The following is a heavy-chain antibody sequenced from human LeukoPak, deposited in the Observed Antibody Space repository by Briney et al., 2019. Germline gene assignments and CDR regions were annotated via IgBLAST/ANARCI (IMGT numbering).Heavy chain of an antibody. CDR3: ARERKYYYDSSGPLGD. CDR2: INPNSGGT. Sequence: ASVKVSCKASGYTFTGYYMHWVRQAPGQGLEWMGRINPNSGGTNYAQKFQGRVTMTRDTSISTAYMELSRLRSDDTAVYHCARERKYYYDSSGPLGDWGQGTLVTVSS. V-gene: IGHV1-2*06. CDR1: GYTFTGYY. J-gene: IGHJ4*02. D-gene: IGHD3-22*01.